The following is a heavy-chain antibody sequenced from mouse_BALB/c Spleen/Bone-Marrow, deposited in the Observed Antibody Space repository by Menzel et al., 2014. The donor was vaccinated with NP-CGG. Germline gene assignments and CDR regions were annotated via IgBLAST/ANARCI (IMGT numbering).Heavy chain of an antibody. CDR1: GYTFXNYW. CDR2: IDPNTYYT. J-gene: IGHJ3*01. Sequence: QVHVKQSRAELAKPGASVEMSCKASGYTFXNYWMHWVKQRPGQGLEWIGYIDPNTYYTRYNQKFKDKATLTADKSSSTAYLQLSSLTSEDSAVYYCARYWDAYWGQGTLVTVSA. V-gene: IGHV1-7*01. CDR3: ARYWDAY. D-gene: IGHD4-1*01.